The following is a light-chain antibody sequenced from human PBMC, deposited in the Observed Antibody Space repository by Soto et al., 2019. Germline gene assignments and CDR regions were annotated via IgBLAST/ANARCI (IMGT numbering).Light chain of an antibody. Sequence: DIQMTQSPSTLSASVGDRVTITCRASQSISSWLAWYQQKPGKAPKLLSYKASSLESGVPSRFSRSGSGTEFTLTISSLQPDDFATYYCQQYKSYLTFGGGTKVEIK. CDR1: QSISSW. J-gene: IGKJ4*01. CDR2: KAS. V-gene: IGKV1-5*03. CDR3: QQYKSYLT.